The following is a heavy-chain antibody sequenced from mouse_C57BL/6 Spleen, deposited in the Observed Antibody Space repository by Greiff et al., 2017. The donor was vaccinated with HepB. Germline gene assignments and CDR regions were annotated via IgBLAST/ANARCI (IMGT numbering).Heavy chain of an antibody. J-gene: IGHJ3*01. Sequence: QVQLQQPGAELVKPGASVKLSCKASGYTFTSYWMQWVKQRPGQGLEWIGEIDPSDSYTNYNQKFKGKATLTVDTSSSTAYMQLSSLTSEDSAVYDCAPLACAYWGQGTLVTVSA. CDR1: GYTFTSYW. CDR3: APLACAY. V-gene: IGHV1-50*01. CDR2: IDPSDSYT.